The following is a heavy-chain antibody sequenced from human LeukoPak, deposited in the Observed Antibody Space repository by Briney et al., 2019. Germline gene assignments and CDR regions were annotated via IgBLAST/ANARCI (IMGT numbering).Heavy chain of an antibody. CDR1: GYTFTSYD. D-gene: IGHD3-9*01. Sequence: GASVKVSCKASGYTFTSYDINWVRQATGQGLEWMGWMNPNSGNTGYAQKFQGRVTMTRNTSISTAYMELSSLRSEDTAVYYCARSPSYYDILTGYADYWGQGTLVTVSS. J-gene: IGHJ4*02. CDR3: ARSPSYYDILTGYADY. CDR2: MNPNSGNT. V-gene: IGHV1-8*01.